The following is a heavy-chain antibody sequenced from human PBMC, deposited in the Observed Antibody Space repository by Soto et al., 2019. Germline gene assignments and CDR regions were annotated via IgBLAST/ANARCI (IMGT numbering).Heavy chain of an antibody. CDR1: GFTFSIYA. CDR2: ISASGGST. J-gene: IGHJ4*02. D-gene: IGHD6-13*01. V-gene: IGHV3-23*01. Sequence: GGSLRLSCAASGFTFSIYAMSWVRQAPGKGLEWVSSISASGGSTYYADSVKGRFTISRDNSKNTLYMQMNCLRAEDTAVYYCAYSSTPFDYWGQGTLVTVSS. CDR3: AYSSTPFDY.